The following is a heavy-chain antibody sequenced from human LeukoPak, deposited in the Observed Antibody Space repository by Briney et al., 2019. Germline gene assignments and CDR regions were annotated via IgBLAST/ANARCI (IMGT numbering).Heavy chain of an antibody. D-gene: IGHD6-19*01. CDR3: TRVIVAVPGYFDYFDF. V-gene: IGHV3-7*01. J-gene: IGHJ4*02. CDR2: INEDGSNK. Sequence: GGSLRLSCTASGFSFSNHYMRWIRQAPGKGLEWVANINEDGSNKWHLGSVKGRFTVSSDNARNSLYLQMNSLRVEDTAVYYCTRVIVAVPGYFDYFDFWGQGVLVTASS. CDR1: GFSFSNHY.